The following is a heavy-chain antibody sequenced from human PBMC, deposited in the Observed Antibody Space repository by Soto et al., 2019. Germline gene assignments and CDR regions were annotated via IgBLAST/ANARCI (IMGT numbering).Heavy chain of an antibody. Sequence: SVKVSCKASGGTFSSYAISWVRQAPGQGLEWMGGIIPIFGTANYAQKFQGRVTITADESTSTAYMELSSLRSEDTAVYYCARNDYVWGSYMWFDPWGQGTLVTVSS. D-gene: IGHD3-16*01. CDR1: GGTFSSYA. CDR2: IIPIFGTA. J-gene: IGHJ5*02. CDR3: ARNDYVWGSYMWFDP. V-gene: IGHV1-69*13.